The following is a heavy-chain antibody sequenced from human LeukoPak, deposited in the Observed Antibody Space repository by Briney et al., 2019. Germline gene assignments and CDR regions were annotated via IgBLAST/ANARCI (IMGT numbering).Heavy chain of an antibody. CDR3: ARDLYSSRTNDAFVI. CDR2: IFYSGNT. CDR1: GGSISSSNYY. Sequence: SETLSLTCTVSGGSISSSNYYWGWIRQPPGKGLEWIGSIFYSGNTFYNPSLKSRVTISVGTSKIQFSLKLSSVTAADTAVYYCARDLYSSRTNDAFVIWGQGTMVTVSS. J-gene: IGHJ3*02. V-gene: IGHV4-39*07. D-gene: IGHD6-13*01.